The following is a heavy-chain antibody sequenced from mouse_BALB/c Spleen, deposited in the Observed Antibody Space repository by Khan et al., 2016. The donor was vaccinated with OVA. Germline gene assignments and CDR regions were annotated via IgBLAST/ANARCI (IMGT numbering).Heavy chain of an antibody. J-gene: IGHJ2*01. D-gene: IGHD1-1*01. CDR1: GFTFSSYG. CDR2: ISGDSNTI. CDR3: ATSYFYGYYFDY. V-gene: IGHV5-17*02. Sequence: EVELVESGGDLVQPGGSRKLSCAASGFTFSSYGMHWVRQAPEKGLEWVAYISGDSNTIYYADTVKGRFTISRDHPRNTLFLQMTSLMSEDTAMYYCATSYFYGYYFDYWGPGTTLTVSS.